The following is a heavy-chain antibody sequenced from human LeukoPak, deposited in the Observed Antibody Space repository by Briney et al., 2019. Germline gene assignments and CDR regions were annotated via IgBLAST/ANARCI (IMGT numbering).Heavy chain of an antibody. Sequence: SETLSLTCTVSGGSISSYYWSWIRQPAGKGLEWIGHIYTSGSTNYNPSLKSRVTISVDTSKNQFSLKLSSVTAADTAVYYCARADHSSSWFFDHWGQGTLVTVSS. CDR2: IYTSGST. CDR1: GGSISSYY. V-gene: IGHV4-4*07. CDR3: ARADHSSSWFFDH. D-gene: IGHD6-13*01. J-gene: IGHJ4*02.